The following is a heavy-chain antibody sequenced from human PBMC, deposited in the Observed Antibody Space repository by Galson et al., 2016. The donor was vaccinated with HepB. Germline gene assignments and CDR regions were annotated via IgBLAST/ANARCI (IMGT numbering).Heavy chain of an antibody. CDR2: TYYRSKWYN. Sequence: CAISGDSVSSNSATWNWIRQSPSRGLEWLGRTYYRSKWYNDYAVSVKSRVTINPDTSKNQFSLHLNSVTPEDTAAYYCARGTSAWSKWGQGTLVTVSS. D-gene: IGHD1-26*01. V-gene: IGHV6-1*01. J-gene: IGHJ4*02. CDR1: GDSVSSNSAT. CDR3: ARGTSAWSK.